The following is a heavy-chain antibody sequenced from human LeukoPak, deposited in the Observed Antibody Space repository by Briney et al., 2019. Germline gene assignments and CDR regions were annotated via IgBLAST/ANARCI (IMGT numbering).Heavy chain of an antibody. CDR3: VLSGPSPAAIIDYYYYYMDV. CDR1: GGTFSSYA. Sequence: SVKVSCKASGGTFSSYAISWVRQAPGQGLEWMGGIIPIFGTANYAQKFQGRVTITTDESASTAYMELSSLRSEDTAVYYCVLSGPSPAAIIDYYYYYMDVWGKGTTVTVSS. J-gene: IGHJ6*03. V-gene: IGHV1-69*05. D-gene: IGHD2-2*02. CDR2: IIPIFGTA.